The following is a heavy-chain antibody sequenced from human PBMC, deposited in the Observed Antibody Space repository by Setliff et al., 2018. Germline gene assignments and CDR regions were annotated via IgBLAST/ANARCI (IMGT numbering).Heavy chain of an antibody. D-gene: IGHD3-16*01. CDR3: ARGAFYYDY. V-gene: IGHV4-34*01. J-gene: IGHJ4*02. CDR2: INRSGST. Sequence: GSLRLSCAASGFTFSTFSMNWIRQSPGKGLEWIGEINRSGSTNYNPSLKSRVTISLDTSKNQFSLKVTSVTAADTAVYYCARGAFYYDYWGQGTRVTVSS. CDR1: GFTFSTFS.